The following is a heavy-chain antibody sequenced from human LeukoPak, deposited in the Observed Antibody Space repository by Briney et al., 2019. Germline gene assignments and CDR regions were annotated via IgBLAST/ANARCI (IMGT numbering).Heavy chain of an antibody. CDR3: ARVIGDFWSGYYWFDP. CDR1: GFTFSDYY. Sequence: LRLSCAASGFTFSDYYTSWLRQPPGEGRGWIGSIYYSGSTYYNPSLKRRVTLSVDTSKNQFSLKLSSVTAADTAVYYCARVIGDFWSGYYWFDPWGQGTLVTVSS. CDR2: IYYSGST. D-gene: IGHD3-3*01. V-gene: IGHV4-38-2*01. J-gene: IGHJ5*02.